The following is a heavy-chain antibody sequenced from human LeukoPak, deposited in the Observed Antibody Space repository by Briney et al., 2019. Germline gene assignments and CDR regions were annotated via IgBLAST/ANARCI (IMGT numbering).Heavy chain of an antibody. D-gene: IGHD2-2*02. V-gene: IGHV3-48*01. Sequence: GGSLRLSCAASGFPFSSYSINWVRQAPGKGLEWVSYISSSSSSIHYADSVKGRFTLSRDNAKNSLYLQMNSLRAEDTAVYYCARGYSTTWYTLFDYWGQGTLVTVSS. CDR2: ISSSSSSI. CDR3: ARGYSTTWYTLFDY. CDR1: GFPFSSYS. J-gene: IGHJ4*02.